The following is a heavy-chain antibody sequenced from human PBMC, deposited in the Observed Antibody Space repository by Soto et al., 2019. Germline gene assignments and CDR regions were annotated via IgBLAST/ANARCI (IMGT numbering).Heavy chain of an antibody. CDR2: IYTSGST. D-gene: IGHD3-22*01. J-gene: IGHJ4*02. CDR3: TTLGNYYDSSGSYQYCFDY. Sequence: WIRQRAGKGLEWIGRIYTSGSTNYNPSLKSRVTMSVDTSKNQFSLKLSSVTAADTAVYYCTTLGNYYDSSGSYQYCFDYWGQGTLVTVSS. V-gene: IGHV4-4*07.